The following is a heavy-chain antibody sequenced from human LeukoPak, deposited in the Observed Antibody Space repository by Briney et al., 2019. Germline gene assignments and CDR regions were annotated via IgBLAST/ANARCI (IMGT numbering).Heavy chain of an antibody. D-gene: IGHD1-1*01. CDR3: VRDLSPVSDRNVWYDALDI. CDR2: IKQDGSEK. J-gene: IGHJ3*02. V-gene: IGHV3-7*01. Sequence: QSGGSPRPSCAASGFTFSSYWMSWVRQAPGKGLEWVANIKQDGSEKYYVDSVKGRFTISRGNAKNSLYLQMNSLRAEDTATYYCVRDLSPVSDRNVWYDALDIWGQGTMVTVSS. CDR1: GFTFSSYW.